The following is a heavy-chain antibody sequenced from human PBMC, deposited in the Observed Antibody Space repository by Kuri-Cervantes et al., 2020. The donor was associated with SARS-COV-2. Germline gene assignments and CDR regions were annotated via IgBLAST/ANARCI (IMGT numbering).Heavy chain of an antibody. J-gene: IGHJ3*01. CDR3: AKDNWDQAPDDAFDV. CDR2: ISSSSSYI. CDR1: GFIFSTYS. Sequence: GESLKISCAASGFIFSTYSMSWVRQAPGKGLEWVSCISSSSSYIYYADSVKGRFTISRDNAKNSLYLQINGLRAEDTALYYCAKDNWDQAPDDAFDVWGQGTMVTVSS. D-gene: IGHD1-1*01. V-gene: IGHV3-21*01.